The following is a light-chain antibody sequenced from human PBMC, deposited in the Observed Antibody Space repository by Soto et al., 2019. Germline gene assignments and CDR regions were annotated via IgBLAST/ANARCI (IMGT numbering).Light chain of an antibody. CDR1: SGHSSYA. CDR3: QTWGTGIYVV. V-gene: IGLV4-69*01. CDR2: LNSDGSH. Sequence: QPVLTQSPSASASLGASVKLTCTLSSGHSSYAIAWHQQQPEKGPRFLMKLNSDGSHNKGDGVPDRFSGSSSGAERYLTISSLQSEDEADYYCQTWGTGIYVVFGGGTKVTVL. J-gene: IGLJ2*01.